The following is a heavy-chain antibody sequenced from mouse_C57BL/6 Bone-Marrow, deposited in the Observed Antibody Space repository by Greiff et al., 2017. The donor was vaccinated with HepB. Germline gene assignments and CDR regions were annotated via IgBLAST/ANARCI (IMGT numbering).Heavy chain of an antibody. D-gene: IGHD2-1*01. CDR2: IHPNSGST. J-gene: IGHJ3*01. CDR3: ARRGVYGNLFAY. Sequence: QVHVKQSGAELVKPGASVKLSCKASGYTFTSYWMHWVKQRPGQGLEWIGMIHPNSGSTNYNEKFKSKATLTVDKSSSTAYMQLSSLTSEDSAVYYCARRGVYGNLFAYWGQGTLVTVSA. V-gene: IGHV1-64*01. CDR1: GYTFTSYW.